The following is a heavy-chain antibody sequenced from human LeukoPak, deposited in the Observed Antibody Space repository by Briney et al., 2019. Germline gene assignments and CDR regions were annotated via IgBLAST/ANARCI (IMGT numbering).Heavy chain of an antibody. Sequence: GGSLRLSCAASGFTFSSYAMSWVRQAPGKGLEWVSAISGSGGSTYYADSVKGWFTISRDNSKNTLYLQMNSLRAEDTAVYYCAREFVQDSGAFDIWGQGTMVTVSS. CDR1: GFTFSSYA. CDR3: AREFVQDSGAFDI. J-gene: IGHJ3*02. D-gene: IGHD3-10*01. CDR2: ISGSGGST. V-gene: IGHV3-23*01.